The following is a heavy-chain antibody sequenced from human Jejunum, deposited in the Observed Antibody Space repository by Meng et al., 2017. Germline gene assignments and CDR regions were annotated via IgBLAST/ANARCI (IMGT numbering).Heavy chain of an antibody. CDR3: AGAPNSKYYDY. CDR1: GFSFHNYW. CDR2: IKEDGSEK. D-gene: IGHD4-23*01. V-gene: IGHV3-7*01. J-gene: IGHJ4*02. Sequence: GESLKISCEASGFSFHNYWMSWVRQVPGKGLEWVANIKEDGSEKNYVDSVKGRFTISRDNAKDSLWLQMNSLRGEDTAVYYCAGAPNSKYYDYWGQGIPVTVSS.